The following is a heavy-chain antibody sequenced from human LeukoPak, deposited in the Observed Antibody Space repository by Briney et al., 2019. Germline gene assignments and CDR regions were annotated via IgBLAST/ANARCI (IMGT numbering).Heavy chain of an antibody. D-gene: IGHD5-24*01. CDR3: ARRRDGYNYVDY. Sequence: GSLRLSCAASGFTFSSYAMSWVRQAPGKGLEWIGSIYYSGSTYYNPSLKSRVTISVDTSKNQFSLKLSSVTAADTAVYYCARRRDGYNYVDYWGQGTLVTVSS. CDR1: GFTFSSYA. J-gene: IGHJ4*02. V-gene: IGHV4-38-2*01. CDR2: IYYSGST.